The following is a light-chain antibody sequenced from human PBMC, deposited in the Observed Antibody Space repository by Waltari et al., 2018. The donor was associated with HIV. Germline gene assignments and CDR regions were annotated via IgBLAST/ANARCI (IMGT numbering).Light chain of an antibody. J-gene: IGLJ3*02. V-gene: IGLV2-14*01. CDR2: EVS. Sequence: QSALTQPASVSWSPGQSITISCTGTSSAVGGYNYVSCYQRPPGKAPKLTIYEVSSRPSGVSNRFSGSKSGITASLTISGLQAEDEADYYCSSYTSSSTWVFGGGTKLTVL. CDR3: SSYTSSSTWV. CDR1: SSAVGGYNY.